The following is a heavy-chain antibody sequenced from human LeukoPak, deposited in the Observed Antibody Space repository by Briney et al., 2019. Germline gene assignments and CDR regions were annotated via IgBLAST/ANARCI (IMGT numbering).Heavy chain of an antibody. CDR2: FDPEDGET. Sequence: ASVKVSCKVSGYTLTELSMHWVRQAPGKGLEWMGGFDPEDGETIYAQKFQGRVTMTEDTSTDTAYMELRSLRSDDTAVYYCARSAAAGYNWFDPWGQGTLVTVSS. CDR3: ARSAAAGYNWFDP. D-gene: IGHD6-13*01. CDR1: GYTLTELS. V-gene: IGHV1-24*01. J-gene: IGHJ5*02.